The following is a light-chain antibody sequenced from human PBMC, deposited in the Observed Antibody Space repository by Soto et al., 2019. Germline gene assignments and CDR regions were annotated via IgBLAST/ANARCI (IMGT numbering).Light chain of an antibody. V-gene: IGKV3-11*01. CDR1: QSVSSN. CDR2: GAS. CDR3: QQRSNWPPVT. Sequence: VLTQSPGTLSLSPWERATLCCRSSQSVSSNLAWYQQKPGQAPRLLIYGASTRATGIPARFSGSGSGTEFTLTISSLEPEDFGVYYCQQRSNWPPVTFGGGTKVDIK. J-gene: IGKJ4*01.